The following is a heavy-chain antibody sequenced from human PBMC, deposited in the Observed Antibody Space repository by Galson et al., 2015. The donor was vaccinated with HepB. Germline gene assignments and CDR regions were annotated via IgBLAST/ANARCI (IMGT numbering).Heavy chain of an antibody. CDR3: ARGAYHLLVLFGCDV. CDR1: GFTFSGYA. V-gene: IGHV3-30*14. Sequence: SLRLSCAASGFTFSGYAMHWVRQSPGRGLEWVAFISHDESHTYYSDSVKGRFTVSRDNSKDTLYLHVKSLRPEDTAIYYCARGAYHLLVLFGCDVWGHGTVVTVSS. J-gene: IGHJ3*01. D-gene: IGHD2-2*01. CDR2: ISHDESHT.